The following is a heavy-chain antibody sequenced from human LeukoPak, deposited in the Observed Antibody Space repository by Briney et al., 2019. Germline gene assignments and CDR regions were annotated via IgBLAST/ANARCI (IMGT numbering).Heavy chain of an antibody. CDR1: GFTFNNYG. CDR2: IWYDGSKT. Sequence: GGSLRLSCAASGFTFNNYGFHWVRQAPGKGLEWVAVIWYDGSKTYYVDSVKGRFTISRDNSKNTVYLQMNSLRAEDTAMYYCARDGSGGAYAWFDPWGQGALVTVSS. J-gene: IGHJ5*02. CDR3: ARDGSGGAYAWFDP. V-gene: IGHV3-33*01. D-gene: IGHD2-15*01.